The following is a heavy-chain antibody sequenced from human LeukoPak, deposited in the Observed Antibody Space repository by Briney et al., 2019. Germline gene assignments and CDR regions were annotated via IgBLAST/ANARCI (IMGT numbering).Heavy chain of an antibody. J-gene: IGHJ4*02. CDR3: ARDRDLENFDY. D-gene: IGHD1-1*01. CDR1: GYAISSGYH. V-gene: IGHV4-38-2*02. Sequence: SETLSLTCTVSGYAISSGYHWGWIRQPPGKGLEWVGSIHRTGSTYYNPSLKSRVTISVDTSKNQFSLSVRSVTAADSAVYYCARDRDLENFDYWGQGTLVTVSS. CDR2: IHRTGST.